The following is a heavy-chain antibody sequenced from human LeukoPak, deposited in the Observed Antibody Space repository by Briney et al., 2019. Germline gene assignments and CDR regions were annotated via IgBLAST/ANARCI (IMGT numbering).Heavy chain of an antibody. J-gene: IGHJ4*02. CDR1: GGSISTYY. CDR3: ARDVDTAMVFDY. D-gene: IGHD5-18*01. CDR2: IYTSEIT. V-gene: IGHV4-4*09. Sequence: SETLSLTCTVSGGSISTYYWSWIRQPPGKGLEWIGYIYTSEITNYNPSLKSRVTMSVDASKNQFSLKLSSVTAADTAVYYCARDVDTAMVFDYWGQGTLVTVSS.